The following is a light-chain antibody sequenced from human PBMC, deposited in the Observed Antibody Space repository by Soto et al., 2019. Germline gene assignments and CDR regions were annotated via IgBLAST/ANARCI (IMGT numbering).Light chain of an antibody. J-gene: IGLJ2*01. CDR3: AVWDDSRVV. CDR2: TNN. Sequence: QSVLTQPPSASGTPGQRVTISCSGSSSIIGSNTVNWYQQLPRTAPKLLIYTNNQRPSGVPDRFSGSKSGTSASLAISGLQSEDEADYYCAVWDDSRVVFGGGTKLTVL. CDR1: SSIIGSNT. V-gene: IGLV1-44*01.